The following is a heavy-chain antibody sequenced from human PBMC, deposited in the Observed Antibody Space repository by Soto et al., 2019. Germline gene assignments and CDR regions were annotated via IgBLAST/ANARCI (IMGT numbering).Heavy chain of an antibody. V-gene: IGHV3-23*01. CDR1: GFILSRYD. Sequence: PGGSLRLLFAASGFILSRYDITWVRQAPGKGLEWVSVISGSDDSTYYADSVKGRFTISRDNSKNSLYLQMNSLRTGDTALYYCAKGILGASAEYFQHWGQGTLVTVSS. J-gene: IGHJ1*01. CDR2: ISGSDDST. CDR3: AKGILGASAEYFQH. D-gene: IGHD1-26*01.